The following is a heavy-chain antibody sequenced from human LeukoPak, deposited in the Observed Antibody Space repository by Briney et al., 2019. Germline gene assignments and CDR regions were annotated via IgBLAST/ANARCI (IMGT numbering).Heavy chain of an antibody. D-gene: IGHD1-26*01. CDR2: IYTSGST. CDR1: GGSISSYY. V-gene: IGHV4-4*07. CDR3: ARGLLSSFAFDY. J-gene: IGHJ4*02. Sequence: SETLSLTCTVSGGSISSYYWSWIRQPAGKGLEWIGRIYTSGSTNYNPSPKSRVTMSVDTSKNQFSLKLSSVTAADTAVYYCARGLLSSFAFDYWGQGTLVTVSS.